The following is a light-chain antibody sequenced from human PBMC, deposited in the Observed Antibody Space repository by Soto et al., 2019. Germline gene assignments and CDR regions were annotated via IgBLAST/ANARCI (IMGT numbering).Light chain of an antibody. CDR1: QSVSSN. Sequence: EIVMTQSPATLSVSPGERATLSCRASQSVSSNLAWYQQKPGQAPRLLIYGASTRATGIPARFSGSGSGTEFTLTISSLPSEDFAVYYCQQYNNWPPWKFGQGTKVEIK. CDR3: QQYNNWPPWK. J-gene: IGKJ1*01. CDR2: GAS. V-gene: IGKV3-15*01.